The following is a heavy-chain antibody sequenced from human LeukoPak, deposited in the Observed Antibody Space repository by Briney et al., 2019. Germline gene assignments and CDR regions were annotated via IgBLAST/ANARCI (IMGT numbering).Heavy chain of an antibody. CDR3: AREGHYDSSGYYIFDY. D-gene: IGHD3-22*01. CDR2: IYYSGST. CDR1: GGSISSYY. Sequence: PSETLSLTCTVSGGSISSYYWSWIRQPPGKGLEWIGYIYYSGSTNYNPSLKSRVTISVDTSKNQFSLKLSSVTAADTAVYYCAREGHYDSSGYYIFDYWGQGTLVTVSS. V-gene: IGHV4-59*01. J-gene: IGHJ4*02.